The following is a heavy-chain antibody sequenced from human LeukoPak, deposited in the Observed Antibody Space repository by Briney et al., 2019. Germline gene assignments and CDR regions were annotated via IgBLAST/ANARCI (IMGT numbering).Heavy chain of an antibody. CDR3: TTASIVVAYYCYYYGMDV. CDR1: GFTFSNAW. CDR2: IKSKTDGGTT. Sequence: GGSLRLSCAASGFTFSNAWMSWVRQAPGKGLEWVGRIKSKTDGGTTDYAAHVKGRFTISRDDSKNTLYLQMNSLKTEDTAVYYCTTASIVVAYYCYYYGMDVWGKGTTVTVSS. V-gene: IGHV3-15*01. D-gene: IGHD3-22*01. J-gene: IGHJ6*04.